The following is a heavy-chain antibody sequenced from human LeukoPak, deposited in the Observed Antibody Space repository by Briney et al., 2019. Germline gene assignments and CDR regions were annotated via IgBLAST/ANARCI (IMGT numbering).Heavy chain of an antibody. CDR1: GFAFSRYW. CDR3: ARDPSAFAGYFDF. J-gene: IGHJ4*02. CDR2: IEGDGSST. Sequence: GGSLRLSCAASGFAFSRYWMHWVRQAPGKGLVWVSRIEGDGSSTTYADYVKGRFTISRDNAKNTLYLQMNSLRAEDTAVYFCARDPSAFAGYFDFWGQGTLVTAAS. D-gene: IGHD3-10*01. V-gene: IGHV3-74*01.